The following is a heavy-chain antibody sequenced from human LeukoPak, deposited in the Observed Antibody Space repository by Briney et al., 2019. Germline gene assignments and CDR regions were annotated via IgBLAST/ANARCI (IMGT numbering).Heavy chain of an antibody. V-gene: IGHV4-38-2*02. J-gene: IGHJ4*02. CDR2: IYHSGST. D-gene: IGHD3-22*01. CDR1: GYSISSGYY. CDR3: ARVALYDSSGHNYFDY. Sequence: SETLSLTCTVSGYSISSGYYWGWIRQPPGKGLEWIGSIYHSGSTYYNPSLKSRVTISVDTSKNQFSLKLSSVTAADTAVYYCARVALYDSSGHNYFDYWGQGTLVTVSS.